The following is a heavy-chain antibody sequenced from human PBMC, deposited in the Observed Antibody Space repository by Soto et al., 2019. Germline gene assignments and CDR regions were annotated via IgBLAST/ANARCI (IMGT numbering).Heavy chain of an antibody. Sequence: PGGSLRLSCAASGFTFSSYGMHWVRQAPGKGLEWVAVIWYDGSNKYYADSVKGRFTISRDNSKNTLYLQMNSLRAEDTAVYYCARDSLPYYDFWSGYSTLMDVWGQGTTVTVSS. CDR1: GFTFSSYG. D-gene: IGHD3-3*01. J-gene: IGHJ6*02. V-gene: IGHV3-33*01. CDR3: ARDSLPYYDFWSGYSTLMDV. CDR2: IWYDGSNK.